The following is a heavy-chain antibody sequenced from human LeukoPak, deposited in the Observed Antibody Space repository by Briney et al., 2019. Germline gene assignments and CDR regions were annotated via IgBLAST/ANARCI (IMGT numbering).Heavy chain of an antibody. J-gene: IGHJ4*02. CDR1: GFTVSSNF. CDR2: INSGGTT. V-gene: IGHV3-66*01. D-gene: IGHD1-14*01. CDR3: ARYAGSD. Sequence: GGSLRLSCAASGFTVSSNFMSWVRQAPGKGLEWGSVINSGGTTYYAASVKGRFTISRDNSKNTLYLQMDSLRAEDTAVYYCARYAGSDWGQGTLVTVSS.